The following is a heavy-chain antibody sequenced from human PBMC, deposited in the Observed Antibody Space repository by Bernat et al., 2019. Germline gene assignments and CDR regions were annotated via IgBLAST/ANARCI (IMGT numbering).Heavy chain of an antibody. Sequence: EVQLVESGGGLVKPGGSLRLSCAASGFTFSSYSMNWVRQAPGKGLEWVSSISSSSSYIYYADSVTGRFIITSENTKNSLYLQMNSLRAEETTVYYCARRRASESYEDYWGQGTPVTVSS. CDR1: GFTFSSYS. J-gene: IGHJ4*02. V-gene: IGHV3-21*01. CDR3: ARRRASESYEDY. CDR2: ISSSSSYI. D-gene: IGHD1-26*01.